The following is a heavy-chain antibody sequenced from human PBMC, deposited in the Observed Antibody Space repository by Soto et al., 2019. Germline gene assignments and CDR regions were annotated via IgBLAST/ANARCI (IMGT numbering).Heavy chain of an antibody. CDR1: GGTFSSYT. J-gene: IGHJ4*02. Sequence: GASVKVSCKASGGTFSSYTISWVRQAPGQGLEWMGRIIPILGIANYAQKFQGRVTITADKSTSTAYVELSSLRSEDTAVYYCASQTNLGEYCSSTSCYKIDYWGQGTLVTVSS. CDR3: ASQTNLGEYCSSTSCYKIDY. V-gene: IGHV1-69*02. D-gene: IGHD2-2*02. CDR2: IIPILGIA.